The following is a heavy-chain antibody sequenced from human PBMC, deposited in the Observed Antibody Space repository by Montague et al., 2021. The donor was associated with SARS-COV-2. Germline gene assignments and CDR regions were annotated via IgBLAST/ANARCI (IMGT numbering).Heavy chain of an antibody. CDR3: ARPQPYYDLLTGNPFDV. CDR1: GGSVSSDTYY. CDR2: LYYSGKS. J-gene: IGHJ3*01. V-gene: IGHV4-39*02. D-gene: IGHD3-9*01. Sequence: SETLSLTCTVSGGSVSSDTYYWGWIRQPPGKGLEWIGSLYYSGKSDSTPSLKIPATIFVATSQYHLSLQLSSVTATDTAVYYCARPQPYYDLLTGNPFDVWGQGTMVTVSS.